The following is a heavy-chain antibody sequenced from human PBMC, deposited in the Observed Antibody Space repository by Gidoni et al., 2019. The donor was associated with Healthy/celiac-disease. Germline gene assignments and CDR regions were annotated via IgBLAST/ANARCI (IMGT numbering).Heavy chain of an antibody. CDR2: ISRMSSYI. D-gene: IGHD5-12*01. Sequence: EVQLVESGGGLVKPGGSLRLSCAAYVFPFSSYSMNWVRQAPGKGLELVSSISRMSSYIYYADSVKGRFTISRANAKNSLYLQMNSLRAEDTAVYYCARDSGYDYYFDYWGQGTLVTVSS. J-gene: IGHJ4*02. CDR1: VFPFSSYS. CDR3: ARDSGYDYYFDY. V-gene: IGHV3-21*01.